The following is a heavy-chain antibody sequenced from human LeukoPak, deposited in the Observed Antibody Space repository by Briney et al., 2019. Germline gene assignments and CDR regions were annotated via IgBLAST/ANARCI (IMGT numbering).Heavy chain of an antibody. CDR2: ISSSSSYI. Sequence: PGGSLRLSCAASGFTFSSYSMNWVRQAPGKGLEWVSSISSSSSYIYYADSVKGRFTISRDNAKNSLYLQMNSLRVEDTAVYYCVQYSSSDYMDVWGKGTTVTVSS. D-gene: IGHD6-6*01. CDR1: GFTFSSYS. J-gene: IGHJ6*03. CDR3: VQYSSSDYMDV. V-gene: IGHV3-21*01.